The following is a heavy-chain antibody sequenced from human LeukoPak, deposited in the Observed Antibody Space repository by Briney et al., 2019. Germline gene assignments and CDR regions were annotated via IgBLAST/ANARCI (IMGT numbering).Heavy chain of an antibody. J-gene: IGHJ3*02. D-gene: IGHD3-22*01. CDR3: ARDLFPDSSGFDAFEI. CDR2: ISAYNGNT. V-gene: IGHV1-18*01. Sequence: ASVKVSCKASGGTFSSYAISWVRQAPGQGLEWMGWISAYNGNTNYAQKLQGRVTMTTDTSTSTAYMELRSLRSDDTAVYYCARDLFPDSSGFDAFEIWGQGTMVTVSS. CDR1: GGTFSSYA.